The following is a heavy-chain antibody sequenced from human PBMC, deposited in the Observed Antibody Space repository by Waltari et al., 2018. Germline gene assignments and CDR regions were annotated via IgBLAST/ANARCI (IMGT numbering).Heavy chain of an antibody. CDR1: GLNSSVNA. CDR3: VKQFGSGSYYLDY. Sequence: EVQMLESGGGLVQTGGSQRLSWAASGLNSSVNAMSWVRQAPGKVVMWFSGISGSVGGTYYADSVTALFTISRGNSKNTLYLQMDSRGTDDTAVYYCVKQFGSGSYYLDYCGQGTLVTVSS. CDR2: ISGSVGGT. D-gene: IGHD3-10*01. V-gene: IGHV3-23*01. J-gene: IGHJ4*02.